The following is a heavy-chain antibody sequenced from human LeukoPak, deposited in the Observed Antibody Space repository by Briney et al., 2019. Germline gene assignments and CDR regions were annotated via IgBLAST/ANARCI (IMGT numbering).Heavy chain of an antibody. D-gene: IGHD3-10*01. CDR3: ARGAHTRRTMVRGVIDY. CDR1: GGSFSGYY. CDR2: INHSGST. Sequence: PSETLSLTCAVYGGSFSGYYWSWIRQPPGKGLEWIGEINHSGSTNYNPSLKSRVTISVDTSKNQFSLKLSSVTAADTAVYYCARGAHTRRTMVRGVIDYWGQGTLVTVSS. V-gene: IGHV4-34*01. J-gene: IGHJ4*02.